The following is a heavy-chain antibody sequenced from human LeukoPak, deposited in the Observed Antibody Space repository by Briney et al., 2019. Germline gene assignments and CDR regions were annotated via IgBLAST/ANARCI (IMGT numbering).Heavy chain of an antibody. CDR2: IWSDGTNR. CDR3: ARDAQRGFDYSNSLKN. D-gene: IGHD4-11*01. CDR1: GFIFSHHG. Sequence: GGSLRLSCAASGFIFSHHGMHWVRQAPGKGLEWVAVIWSDGTNRFYADSVKGRFTISRDNSQNTVFLQMNSLTVKATATYYCARDAQRGFDYSNSLKNWGHGTLVTVSS. V-gene: IGHV3-33*01. J-gene: IGHJ4*01.